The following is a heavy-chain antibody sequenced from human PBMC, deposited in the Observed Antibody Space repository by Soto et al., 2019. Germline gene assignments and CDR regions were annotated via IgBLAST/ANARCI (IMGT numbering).Heavy chain of an antibody. CDR3: ARERVWFGELNLDYYYYGMDV. CDR1: GGSISSYY. Sequence: SETLSLTCTVSGGSISSYYWSWIRQPPGKGLEWIGYIYYSGSTNYNPSLKSRVTMSVDTSKNQFSLKLSSVTAADTAVDYSARERVWFGELNLDYYYYGMDVWGQGTTVTVSS. D-gene: IGHD3-10*01. V-gene: IGHV4-59*01. CDR2: IYYSGST. J-gene: IGHJ6*02.